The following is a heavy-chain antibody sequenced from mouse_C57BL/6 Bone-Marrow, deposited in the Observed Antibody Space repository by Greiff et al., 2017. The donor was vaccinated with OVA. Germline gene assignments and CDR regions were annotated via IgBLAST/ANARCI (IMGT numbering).Heavy chain of an antibody. CDR1: GYTFTSYG. J-gene: IGHJ4*01. CDR3: ARETCYYDYDDAMDY. CDR2: IYPRSGNT. Sequence: VKLMESGAELARPGASVKLSCKASGYTFTSYGISWVHQRTGQGLEWIGEIYPRSGNTYYHEKLKGKATLTADKSSSTAYMELRSLTTEDSAVYFCARETCYYDYDDAMDYWGQGTSVTVSS. V-gene: IGHV1-81*01. D-gene: IGHD2-4*01.